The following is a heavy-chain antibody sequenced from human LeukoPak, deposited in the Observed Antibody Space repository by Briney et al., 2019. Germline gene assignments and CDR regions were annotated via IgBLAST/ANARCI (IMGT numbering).Heavy chain of an antibody. CDR2: ISAYNGNT. D-gene: IGHD2-15*01. CDR3: ARGGTNCSGGSCPLNWFDP. Sequence: ASVKVSCKASGYTFTSYGITRVRQAPGQGLEWVGWISAYNGNTNYAQKLQGRVTMTTDSSTSTAYMELRSLRSDDTAVYYCARGGTNCSGGSCPLNWFDPWGQGTLVTVSS. CDR1: GYTFTSYG. J-gene: IGHJ5*02. V-gene: IGHV1-18*01.